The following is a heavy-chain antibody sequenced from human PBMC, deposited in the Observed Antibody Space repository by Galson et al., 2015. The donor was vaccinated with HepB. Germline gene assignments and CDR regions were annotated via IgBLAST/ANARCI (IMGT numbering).Heavy chain of an antibody. CDR1: GFTFSDYY. Sequence: SLRLSCAASGFTFSDYYMSWIRQAPGKGLEWVSYISSSSSYTNYADSVKGRFTISRDNAKNSLYLQMNSLRAEDTAVYYCAREGKGVLNDKIIGMSGYCSGGSCRVANWFDPWGQGTLVTVSS. D-gene: IGHD2-15*01. CDR2: ISSSSSYT. CDR3: AREGKGVLNDKIIGMSGYCSGGSCRVANWFDP. V-gene: IGHV3-11*06. J-gene: IGHJ5*02.